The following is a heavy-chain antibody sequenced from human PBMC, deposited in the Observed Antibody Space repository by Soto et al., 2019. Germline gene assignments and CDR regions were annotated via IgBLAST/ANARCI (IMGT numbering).Heavy chain of an antibody. D-gene: IGHD2-15*01. J-gene: IGHJ6*02. CDR2: ISYDGTNK. Sequence: GGSLRLSCVISGFTFSSYGIQWVRQAPGKGLEWVAGISYDGTNKYYADSVKGRFTISRDNSKNTLYLQMNSLRAEDTAVYYCAKASGHRSGGSCFGLDVWGQGTTVTVSS. V-gene: IGHV3-30*18. CDR3: AKASGHRSGGSCFGLDV. CDR1: GFTFSSYG.